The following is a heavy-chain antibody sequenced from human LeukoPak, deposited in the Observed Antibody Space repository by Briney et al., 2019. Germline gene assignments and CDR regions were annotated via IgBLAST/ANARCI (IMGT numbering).Heavy chain of an antibody. CDR3: AKDNYGSGLDY. V-gene: IGHV3-9*01. CDR2: ISWNSGSI. D-gene: IGHD3-10*01. J-gene: IGHJ4*02. CDR1: GFTFDDYA. Sequence: GRSLRLSCAASGFTFDDYALHWVRQAPGKGLEWVSGISWNSGSIDYADSVKGRFTISRDNAKNSLYLQMNSLRVEDTALYYCAKDNYGSGLDYWGQGTLVTVSS.